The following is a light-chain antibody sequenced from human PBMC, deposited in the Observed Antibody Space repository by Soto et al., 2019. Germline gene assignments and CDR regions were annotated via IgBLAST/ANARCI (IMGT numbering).Light chain of an antibody. J-gene: IGKJ4*01. CDR2: DIF. Sequence: EIVMTQSPATLSVSPGERATLSCRASQSVGSDLAWYQQKPGQAPRLVIYDIFTRATGLPTRISGSGSGTEFTLTISRLQSEDFAVYYCQQYNSWPLTFGGGNKVEIK. CDR3: QQYNSWPLT. CDR1: QSVGSD. V-gene: IGKV3D-15*01.